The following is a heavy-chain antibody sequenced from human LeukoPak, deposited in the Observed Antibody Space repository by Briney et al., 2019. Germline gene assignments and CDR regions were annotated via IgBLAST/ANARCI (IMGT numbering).Heavy chain of an antibody. V-gene: IGHV3-48*03. CDR2: ISSSSSTI. Sequence: AGSLRLSCAASGFTFSSYEMSWVLQAPGKGLEWVSYISSSSSTIYYADSVKGRFTISRDNAKNSLYLQMNSLRAEDTAVYYCAELGITMIGGVWGKGTTVTISS. D-gene: IGHD3-10*02. J-gene: IGHJ6*04. CDR3: AELGITMIGGV. CDR1: GFTFSSYE.